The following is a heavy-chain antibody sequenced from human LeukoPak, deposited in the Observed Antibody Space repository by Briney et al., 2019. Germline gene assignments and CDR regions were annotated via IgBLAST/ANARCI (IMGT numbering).Heavy chain of an antibody. CDR2: IFYSGST. Sequence: SETLSLTCTVSGDSISSYYWSWIRQPPGKGLEWIGYIFYSGSTNYNPSLKSRVTISIDTSKNQFSLKLSSVTAADTAVYYCARGLGYYYDSSGYLDYWGQGTLVTVSS. V-gene: IGHV4-59*01. CDR3: ARGLGYYYDSSGYLDY. CDR1: GDSISSYY. J-gene: IGHJ4*02. D-gene: IGHD3-22*01.